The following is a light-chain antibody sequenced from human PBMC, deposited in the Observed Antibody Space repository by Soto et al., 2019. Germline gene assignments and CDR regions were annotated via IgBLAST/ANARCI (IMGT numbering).Light chain of an antibody. CDR2: EVS. CDR1: SRDVGAYKY. J-gene: IGLJ1*01. V-gene: IGLV2-14*01. CDR3: NSYAGDIIRFV. Sequence: QSALTQPASVSGSPGQSVTISCTGTSRDVGAYKYVSWYQQHPGKAPKLMIYEVSNRPSGVSNRFSGSKSGNTASLTISGLQADDEADYYCNSYAGDIIRFVFGTGTKLTVL.